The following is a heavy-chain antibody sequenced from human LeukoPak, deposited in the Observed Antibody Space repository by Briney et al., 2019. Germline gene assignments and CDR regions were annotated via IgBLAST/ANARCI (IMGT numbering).Heavy chain of an antibody. V-gene: IGHV3-30*18. Sequence: GGSLRLSCAASGFTFSSYGMHWVRQAPGKGLEWVAVISYDGSNKYYADSVKGRFTISRDNSKNTLYLQMNSMRDAETAVYYCAKGGIVAPAHGYYFDYWGQGTLVTVSS. CDR1: GFTFSSYG. CDR2: ISYDGSNK. CDR3: AKGGIVAPAHGYYFDY. J-gene: IGHJ4*02. D-gene: IGHD5-12*01.